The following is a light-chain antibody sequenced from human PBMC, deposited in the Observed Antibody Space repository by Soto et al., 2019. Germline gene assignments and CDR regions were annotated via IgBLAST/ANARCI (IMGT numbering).Light chain of an antibody. V-gene: IGLV2-23*01. CDR3: FSYAYSKGCV. CDR2: EGT. Sequence: QSAMTQPASVSGSPGQSITISCTGTNSDVLSYDAVSWYQHHPGKAPKLIIYEGTKRPSGISNRFSGPKSGNMASLTISGLHAEVESDYYCFSYAYSKGCVFGGGTKLTVL. CDR1: NSDVLSYDA. J-gene: IGLJ3*02.